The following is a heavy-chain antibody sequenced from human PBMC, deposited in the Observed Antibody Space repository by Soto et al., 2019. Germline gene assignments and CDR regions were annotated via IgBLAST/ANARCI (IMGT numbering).Heavy chain of an antibody. CDR1: GGSIRSGGYY. CDR3: ARGNDSDGYYYFDY. CDR2: IYNSGNT. D-gene: IGHD3-22*01. V-gene: IGHV4-31*03. J-gene: IGHJ4*02. Sequence: SETLSLTCTVSGGSIRSGGYYWSRIRQHPGKGPEWIGYIYNSGNTYYYPSLKSRLTILVDTSKNQFSLKLSSVTAADTAVYYCARGNDSDGYYYFDYWGQGTLVTVSS.